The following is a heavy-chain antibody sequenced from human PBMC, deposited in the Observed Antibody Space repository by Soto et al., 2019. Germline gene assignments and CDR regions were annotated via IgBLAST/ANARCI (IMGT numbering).Heavy chain of an antibody. J-gene: IGHJ6*02. D-gene: IGHD3-10*01. CDR1: GFTVSSNY. V-gene: IGHV3-53*02. Sequence: EVQLVETGGGLIQPGGSLRLSCAASGFTVSSNYMSWVRQAPGKGLEWVSVIYSGGSTYYADSVKGRFTISRDNSKNTLYLQMNSLRAEDTAVYYCARGLRRFALWFGGMDVWGQGTTVTVSS. CDR3: ARGLRRFALWFGGMDV. CDR2: IYSGGST.